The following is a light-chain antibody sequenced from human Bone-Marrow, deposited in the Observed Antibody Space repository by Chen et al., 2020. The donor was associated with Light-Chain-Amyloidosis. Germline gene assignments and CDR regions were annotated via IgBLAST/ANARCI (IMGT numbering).Light chain of an antibody. CDR3: QSADSSGTYEVI. V-gene: IGLV3-25*03. Sequence: YELTQPPSVSVSPGETARFTCSGDDLPTKYAYWYQQKPGQAPVLVIHRDTERPSGISERFSGSSSGTTATLTISGVQAEDEADYHCQSADSSGTYEVIFGGGTKLTVL. CDR2: RDT. CDR1: DLPTKY. J-gene: IGLJ2*01.